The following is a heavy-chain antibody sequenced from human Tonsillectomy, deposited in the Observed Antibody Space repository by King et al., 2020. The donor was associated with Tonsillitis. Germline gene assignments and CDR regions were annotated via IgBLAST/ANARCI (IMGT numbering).Heavy chain of an antibody. D-gene: IGHD3-9*01. CDR3: SRANDIFSGSLDYFNY. CDR1: GFPFSSYT. CDR2: ISYDGSNK. J-gene: IGHJ4*02. Sequence: VQLVESGGGVVQPGRSLRLSCAVSGFPFSSYTFHWVRQAPGKGLEWVALISYDGSNKYYADSVKGRFTISRDNSKNTLYLQLNSLRTEDTAVYYCSRANDIFSGSLDYFNYRGQGTLVTVSS. V-gene: IGHV3-30-3*01.